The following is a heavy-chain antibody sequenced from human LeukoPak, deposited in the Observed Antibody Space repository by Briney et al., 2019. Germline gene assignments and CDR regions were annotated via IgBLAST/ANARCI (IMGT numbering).Heavy chain of an antibody. D-gene: IGHD1-7*01. J-gene: IGHJ3*02. V-gene: IGHV3-23*01. CDR3: ARDLRNYPYDAFDI. Sequence: GGSLRLSCEASGLTFSNYAMTWVRQAPGKGLEWVSAISGSGDSTYYADSVQGRFTISRDNDKNSLYLQMNSLRAEDTAVYYCARDLRNYPYDAFDIWGQGTMVTVSS. CDR1: GLTFSNYA. CDR2: ISGSGDST.